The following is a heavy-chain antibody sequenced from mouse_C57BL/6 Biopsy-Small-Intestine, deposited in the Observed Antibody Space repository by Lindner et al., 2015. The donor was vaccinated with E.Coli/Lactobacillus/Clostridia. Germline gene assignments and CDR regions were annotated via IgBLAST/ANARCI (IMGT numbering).Heavy chain of an antibody. Sequence: VQLQESGAELARPGASVKLSCKASGYTFTSYGISWVKQRTGQGLEWIGEIYPRSGDTYYNEKFKGKATLTVDKSSRIAYMELRSLTSEDSAVYFRAREVTTVVTGDWYFDVWGTGTTVTVSS. CDR3: AREVTTVVTGDWYFDV. J-gene: IGHJ1*03. CDR1: GYTFTSYG. V-gene: IGHV1-81*01. CDR2: IYPRSGDT. D-gene: IGHD1-1*01.